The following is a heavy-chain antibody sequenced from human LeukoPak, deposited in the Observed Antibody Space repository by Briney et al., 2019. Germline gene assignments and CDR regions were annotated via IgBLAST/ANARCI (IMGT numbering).Heavy chain of an antibody. CDR2: ISSSGSNI. CDR1: GFTFSSYE. D-gene: IGHD2-15*01. Sequence: GGSLRLSCAASGFTFSSYEMNWVRQAPGMGLEWVSYISSSGSNIYYADSVKGRFTISRDNAKNSLYLQMNSLRAEDTAVYYCARCSGGSCYSYYYYYGMDVWGQGTTVTVSS. J-gene: IGHJ6*02. V-gene: IGHV3-48*03. CDR3: ARCSGGSCYSYYYYYGMDV.